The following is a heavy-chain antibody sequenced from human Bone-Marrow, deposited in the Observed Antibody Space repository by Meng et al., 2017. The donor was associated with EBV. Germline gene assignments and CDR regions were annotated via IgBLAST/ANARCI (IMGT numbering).Heavy chain of an antibody. Sequence: VQRVKLGAEGKKPGASVKVSCKASGYTLNNYEINWVRQATGQGLGWMGWMNPDSGNSGHAKKFKGRVTMTRNTSIRTAYMELSSLRFEDTAVYYCARVRGGGDYWGQGTLVTVSS. CDR1: GYTLNNYE. CDR3: ARVRGGGDY. D-gene: IGHD1-26*01. V-gene: IGHV1-8*01. CDR2: MNPDSGNS. J-gene: IGHJ4*02.